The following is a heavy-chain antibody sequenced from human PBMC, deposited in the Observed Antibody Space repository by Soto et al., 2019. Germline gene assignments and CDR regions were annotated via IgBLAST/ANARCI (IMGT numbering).Heavy chain of an antibody. J-gene: IGHJ4*02. CDR1: GFSFDRYA. Sequence: EVQVVESGGGLVQPGGYLRLSCVASGFSFDRYAMNWVRQAPGKGLEWLSWISVDSVSIEYSDSVTGRFTMSRDAAKNLVSMQMIRHQPDDTAVYYCARDNRWAVDYWGQGTLVTVTS. V-gene: IGHV3-48*04. CDR2: ISVDSVSI. CDR3: ARDNRWAVDY. D-gene: IGHD3-16*01.